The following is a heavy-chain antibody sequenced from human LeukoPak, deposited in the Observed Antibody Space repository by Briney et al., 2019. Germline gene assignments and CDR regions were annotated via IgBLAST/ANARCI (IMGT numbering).Heavy chain of an antibody. Sequence: PGGSLRLSCAASGFTFSSYGMHWVRQAPGKGLEWVAVISYDGSNKYYADSVKGRFTISRDNSKNTLYLQMNSLRAEDTAVYYCAKTTSTIFGVVNNYFDYWGQGTLVTVSS. CDR1: GFTFSSYG. CDR3: AKTTSTIFGVVNNYFDY. D-gene: IGHD3-3*01. CDR2: ISYDGSNK. J-gene: IGHJ4*02. V-gene: IGHV3-30*18.